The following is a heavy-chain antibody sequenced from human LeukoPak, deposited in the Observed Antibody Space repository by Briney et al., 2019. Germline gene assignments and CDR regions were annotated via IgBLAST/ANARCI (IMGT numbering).Heavy chain of an antibody. V-gene: IGHV4-59*12. J-gene: IGHJ6*03. D-gene: IGHD5-12*01. Sequence: SETLSLTCTVSGGSISSYYWSWIRQPPGKGLEWIGNIYYSGSTYYNPSLKSRVTISVDTSQNQFSLKLSSVTAADTAMYYCARVSGYDFDYYYYYYMDAWGKGTTVTVSS. CDR3: ARVSGYDFDYYYYYYMDA. CDR2: IYYSGST. CDR1: GGSISSYY.